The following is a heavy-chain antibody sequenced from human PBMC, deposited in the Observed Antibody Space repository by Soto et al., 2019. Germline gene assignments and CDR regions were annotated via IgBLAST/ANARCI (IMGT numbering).Heavy chain of an antibody. D-gene: IGHD3-16*01. CDR3: ARMTTFGSLNWFDP. V-gene: IGHV1-8*01. CDR2: MNPGSGDT. J-gene: IGHJ5*02. CDR1: GYSFTNND. Sequence: AAVKVSCKASGYSFTNNDVTWVRQATGQGLEWMGWMNPGSGDTGYAQKFQGRVTMTRDISIATAYMELSSLRSDDTAIYYCARMTTFGSLNWFDPWGQGTLVTVYS.